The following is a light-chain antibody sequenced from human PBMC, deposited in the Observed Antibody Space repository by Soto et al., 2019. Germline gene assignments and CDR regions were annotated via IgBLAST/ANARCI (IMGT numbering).Light chain of an antibody. V-gene: IGLV2-11*01. CDR3: CSYAGGRTYV. CDR1: SRDVGSYNY. Sequence: QSVLTQPRSVSGSPGQTVTISCTGTSRDVGSYNYVSWYQQYPGKAPKLIIYDVSRRPSGVPDRFSGSKYGSTASLTISGLQAEDEADYYCCSYAGGRTYVFGSGTKVTVL. CDR2: DVS. J-gene: IGLJ1*01.